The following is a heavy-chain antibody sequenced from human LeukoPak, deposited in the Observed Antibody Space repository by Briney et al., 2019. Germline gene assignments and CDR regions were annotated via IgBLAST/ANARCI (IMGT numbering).Heavy chain of an antibody. J-gene: IGHJ4*02. CDR3: ARDLRHDYEGY. Sequence: SVKVSCKASGGTFSSYAISWVRQAPEQGLEWMGGIIPIFGTANYAQKFHGRVTITADKSTSTAYMELSSLRSEDTAVYYCARDLRHDYEGYWGQGTLVTVSS. CDR1: GGTFSSYA. D-gene: IGHD4-17*01. CDR2: IIPIFGTA. V-gene: IGHV1-69*06.